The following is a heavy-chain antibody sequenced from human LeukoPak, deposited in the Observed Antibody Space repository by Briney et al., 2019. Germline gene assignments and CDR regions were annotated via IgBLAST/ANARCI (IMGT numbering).Heavy chain of an antibody. Sequence: ASVKVSCKASGYTFNNHYMYWVRQAPGQGLEWMGIINPSGGSTSYAQKFQGRVTMTRDTSTSTVYMELSSLRSEDTAVYYCARDTLGYCSSTSCSRLGGHYYYYGMDVWGQGTTVTVSS. CDR2: INPSGGST. J-gene: IGHJ6*02. CDR1: GYTFNNHY. CDR3: ARDTLGYCSSTSCSRLGGHYYYYGMDV. V-gene: IGHV1-46*02. D-gene: IGHD2-2*01.